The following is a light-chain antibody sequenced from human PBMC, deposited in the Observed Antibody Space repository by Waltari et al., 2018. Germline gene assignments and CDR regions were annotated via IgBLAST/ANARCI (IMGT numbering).Light chain of an antibody. Sequence: SYELTQSPSVSVSLGQTASITCAGDKLGEQSVSWYKQKPGRSPVLVIYQDNRRPSGIPGRFSGSNSGNTATLTVSGTQAMDEADYYCQASDSRTAVFGGGTKLTVL. V-gene: IGLV3-1*01. CDR2: QDN. CDR3: QASDSRTAV. J-gene: IGLJ2*01. CDR1: KLGEQS.